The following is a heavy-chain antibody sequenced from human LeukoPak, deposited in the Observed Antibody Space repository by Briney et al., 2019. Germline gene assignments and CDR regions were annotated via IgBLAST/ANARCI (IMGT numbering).Heavy chain of an antibody. V-gene: IGHV1-46*01. D-gene: IGHD4-17*01. CDR3: ARYSDYGASGSYFDL. J-gene: IGHJ2*01. CDR1: GYTFTSYY. CDR2: INPSGGST. Sequence: ASVRVSCKASGYTFTSYYMHWVRQAPGQGLECMGIINPSGGSTSYAQKFQGRVTMTRDTSTSTVYMELSSLRSEDTAVYYCARYSDYGASGSYFDLWGRGTLVTVSS.